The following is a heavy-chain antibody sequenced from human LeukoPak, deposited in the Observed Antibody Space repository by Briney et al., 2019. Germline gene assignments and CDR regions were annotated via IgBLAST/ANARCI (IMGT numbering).Heavy chain of an antibody. V-gene: IGHV4-38-2*02. Sequence: PSETLSLTCTVSGYSISSGYYWGWIRQPPGKGLEWIGSIYYSGSTYYNPSLKSRVTISVDTSKNQFSLKLTSVTAADTAVYYCARHQSYYYDYYMDVWGKGTTVTISS. J-gene: IGHJ6*03. CDR2: IYYSGST. D-gene: IGHD2-2*01. CDR3: ARHQSYYYDYYMDV. CDR1: GYSISSGYY.